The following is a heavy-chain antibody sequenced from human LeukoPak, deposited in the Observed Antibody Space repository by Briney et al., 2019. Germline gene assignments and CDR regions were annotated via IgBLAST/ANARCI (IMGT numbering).Heavy chain of an antibody. Sequence: GGSLRLSCAASGFTLSTYGMYWVRQAPGKGLEWVAVIWNDGSNKHYADSVKGRFTISRDNSKNTLDLQMNSLRAEDTAVYYCAKDQSSSWFEGLDNWGQGTLVTVSS. V-gene: IGHV3-33*06. J-gene: IGHJ4*02. D-gene: IGHD6-13*01. CDR3: AKDQSSSWFEGLDN. CDR1: GFTLSTYG. CDR2: IWNDGSNK.